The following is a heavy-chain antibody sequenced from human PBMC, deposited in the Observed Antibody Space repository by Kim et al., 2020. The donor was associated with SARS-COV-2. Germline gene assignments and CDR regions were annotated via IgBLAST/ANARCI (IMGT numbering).Heavy chain of an antibody. CDR1: GFTFSSYG. V-gene: IGHV3-33*01. J-gene: IGHJ5*02. D-gene: IGHD1-26*01. CDR2: IWYDGSNK. Sequence: GGSLRLSCAASGFTFSSYGMHWVRQAPGKGLEWVAVIWYDGSNKYYADSVKGRFTISRDNSKNTLYLQMNSLRAEDTAVYYCARDWEGPINNWFDPWGQGTLVTVSS. CDR3: ARDWEGPINNWFDP.